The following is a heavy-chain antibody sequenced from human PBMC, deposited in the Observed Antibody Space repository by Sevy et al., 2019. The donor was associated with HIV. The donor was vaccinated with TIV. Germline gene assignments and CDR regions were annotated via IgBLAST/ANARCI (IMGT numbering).Heavy chain of an antibody. V-gene: IGHV3-7*03. J-gene: IGHJ6*02. Sequence: GGSLRLSCAASGFTFSSYWMSWVRQAPGKGLEWVANIKQDGSEKYYVDSVKGRFTISRDNAKNSLYLQINSLRAEDTAVYYCARTATYSSSWYREYYYYYYGMDVWGQGTTVTVSS. D-gene: IGHD6-13*01. CDR3: ARTATYSSSWYREYYYYYYGMDV. CDR1: GFTFSSYW. CDR2: IKQDGSEK.